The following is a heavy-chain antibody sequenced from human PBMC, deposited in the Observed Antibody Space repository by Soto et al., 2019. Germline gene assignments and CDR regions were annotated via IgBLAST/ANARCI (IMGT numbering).Heavy chain of an antibody. CDR1: GFTFTTHP. Sequence: QVHLVQSGAEVREPGASVKISCKASGFTFTTHPIHWVRQAPDQRLEWMGWINPGNGYSDYSQKFQGRVTFTRDTSANTAYMELNSLRAEDTALYYCASRPGLDTGPFDYWGQGTLATVSS. D-gene: IGHD1-1*01. CDR2: INPGNGYS. CDR3: ASRPGLDTGPFDY. J-gene: IGHJ4*02. V-gene: IGHV1-3*01.